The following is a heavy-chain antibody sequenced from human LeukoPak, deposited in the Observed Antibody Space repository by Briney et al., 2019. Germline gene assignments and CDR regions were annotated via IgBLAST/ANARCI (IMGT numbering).Heavy chain of an antibody. D-gene: IGHD3-10*01. J-gene: IGHJ2*01. V-gene: IGHV3-23*01. CDR2: ITGSGGRT. CDR3: ARDRMGAIMYFDV. Sequence: GGSLRLSCEVSGFTFSTYGMSWVRQAPGKGLEWVSAITGSGGRTYYADSVKGRFTISRDNSRDRLYLETNSLRAEDTAVYYCARDRMGAIMYFDVWGRGTLVTVSS. CDR1: GFTFSTYG.